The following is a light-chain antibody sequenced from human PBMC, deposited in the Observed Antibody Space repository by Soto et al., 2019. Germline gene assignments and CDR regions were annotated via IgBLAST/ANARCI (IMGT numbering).Light chain of an antibody. Sequence: QAVVTQPASVSGSPGQSITVSCTGTSSDIGGYNYVSWYQQHPGKAPKLIINNVSTRPSGISDRFSGSKSGNTASLTISGLQAEDEADYYCSSYTSSRTVVFGGGTKLTVL. J-gene: IGLJ2*01. V-gene: IGLV2-14*03. CDR3: SSYTSSRTVV. CDR1: SSDIGGYNY. CDR2: NVS.